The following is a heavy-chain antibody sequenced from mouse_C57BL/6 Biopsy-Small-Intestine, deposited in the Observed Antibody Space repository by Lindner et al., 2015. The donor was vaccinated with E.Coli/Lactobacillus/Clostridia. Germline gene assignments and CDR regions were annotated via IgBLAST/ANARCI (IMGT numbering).Heavy chain of an antibody. D-gene: IGHD1-1*01. CDR1: GYTFTDYN. CDR3: ARSDYYGSSPYAMDY. CDR2: IYPGDGDT. J-gene: IGHJ4*01. V-gene: IGHV1-34*02. Sequence: VQLQESGPELVKPGASVKMSCKASGYTFTDYNMHWVKQSHGKSLEWIGRIYPGDGDTNYNGKFKGKATLTVDKSSSTAYMQLNSLTSEDSAVYYCARSDYYGSSPYAMDYWGQGTSVTVSS.